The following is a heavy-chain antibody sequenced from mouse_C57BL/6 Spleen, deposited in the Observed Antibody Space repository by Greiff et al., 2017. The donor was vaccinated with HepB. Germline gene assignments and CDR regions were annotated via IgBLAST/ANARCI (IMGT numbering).Heavy chain of an antibody. V-gene: IGHV1-69*01. D-gene: IGHD1-1*01. CDR3: ARHLLKGAMDY. J-gene: IGHJ4*01. Sequence: QVQLKQPGAELVMPGASVKLSCKASGYTFTSYWMHWVKQRPGQGLEWIGEIDPSDSYTNYNQKFKGKSTLTVDKSSSTAYMQLSSLTSEDSAVYYCARHLLKGAMDYWGQGTSVTVSS. CDR1: GYTFTSYW. CDR2: IDPSDSYT.